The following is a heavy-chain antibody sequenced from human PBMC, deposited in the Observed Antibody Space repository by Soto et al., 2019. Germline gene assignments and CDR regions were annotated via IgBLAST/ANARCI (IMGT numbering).Heavy chain of an antibody. J-gene: IGHJ3*02. CDR1: GFTFSDYY. Sequence: QVQLVESGGGLVKPGGSLRLSCAASGFTFSDYYMSWIRQAPGKGLEWVSYISSSSSYTNYADSVKGRFTISRDNAKNSLYLQMNSLRAEDTAVYYCARESRDCSSTSCSFDAFDIWGQGTMVTVSP. V-gene: IGHV3-11*06. CDR2: ISSSSSYT. D-gene: IGHD2-2*01. CDR3: ARESRDCSSTSCSFDAFDI.